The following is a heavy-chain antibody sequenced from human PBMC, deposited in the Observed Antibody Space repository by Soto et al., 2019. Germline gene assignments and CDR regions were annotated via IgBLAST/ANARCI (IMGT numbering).Heavy chain of an antibody. CDR2: IYHSGST. V-gene: IGHV4-4*02. CDR3: ARAIIEVGVISCWFDP. D-gene: IGHD1-26*01. CDR1: GGSISSSNW. Sequence: SETLSLTCAVSGGSISSSNWWSWVRQPPGKGLEWIGEIYHSGSTNYNPSLKSRVTISVDKSKNQFSLMLSSVTAADTAVYYCARAIIEVGVISCWFDPWGQGTLVTVSS. J-gene: IGHJ5*02.